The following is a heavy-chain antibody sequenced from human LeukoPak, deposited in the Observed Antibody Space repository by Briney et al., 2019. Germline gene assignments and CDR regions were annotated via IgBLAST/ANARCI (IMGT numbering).Heavy chain of an antibody. CDR3: ARFSSGCSTASCYLTN. V-gene: IGHV4-30-2*02. J-gene: IGHJ4*02. D-gene: IGHD2-2*01. CDR1: GDSISSGAYS. CDR2: IFHTGST. Sequence: SQTLSLTCVVSGDSISSGAYSWSWIRQPPGKGLEWIGYIFHTGSTFYNPSLKSRVTISLDTSRNQFSLRLTSVTAADTAVYYCARFSSGCSTASCYLTNWGQGTLVTVSS.